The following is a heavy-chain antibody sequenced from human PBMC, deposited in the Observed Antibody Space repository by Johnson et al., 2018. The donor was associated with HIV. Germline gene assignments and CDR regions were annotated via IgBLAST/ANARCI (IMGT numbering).Heavy chain of an antibody. J-gene: IGHJ3*02. D-gene: IGHD6-19*01. CDR3: ARGVGGAGDDAFDI. V-gene: IGHV3-9*01. CDR2: ISWNSGII. CDR1: GFTFDDYA. Sequence: VQLVESGGGLVQPGRSLRLSCAASGFTFDDYAMHWVRQTPGKGLEWVAGISWNSGIIGYADSVRGRFTISRDNAKNSLYMQMNSLRAEDTALYYCARGVGGAGDDAFDIWGQGTMVTVSS.